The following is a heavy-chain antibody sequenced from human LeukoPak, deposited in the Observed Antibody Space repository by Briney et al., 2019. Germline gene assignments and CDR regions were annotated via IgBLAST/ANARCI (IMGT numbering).Heavy chain of an antibody. V-gene: IGHV3-66*01. Sequence: PGGSLRLSCVVSGFTVSSNYMTWVRQAPGKGLEWVSVIYSGGSTYYADSVQGRFTISRDNSKNTLYLQMNSLRAEDTAVYYCARGYSIAAVGTTLHPWGQGTLVTVSS. CDR2: IYSGGST. D-gene: IGHD6-13*01. J-gene: IGHJ5*02. CDR3: ARGYSIAAVGTTLHP. CDR1: GFTVSSNY.